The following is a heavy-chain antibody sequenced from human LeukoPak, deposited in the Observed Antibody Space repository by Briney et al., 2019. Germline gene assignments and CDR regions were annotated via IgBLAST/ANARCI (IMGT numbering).Heavy chain of an antibody. CDR2: IYPGDSDT. CDR1: GYTFTGYY. D-gene: IGHD3-3*01. Sequence: KVSCKASGYTFTGYYMHWVRQMPGKGLEWMGIIYPGDSDTRYSPSFQGQVTISADKSISTAYLQWSSLKASDTAMYYCARLESSGRFYYYYYMDVWGKGTTVTVSS. CDR3: ARLESSGRFYYYYYMDV. J-gene: IGHJ6*03. V-gene: IGHV5-51*01.